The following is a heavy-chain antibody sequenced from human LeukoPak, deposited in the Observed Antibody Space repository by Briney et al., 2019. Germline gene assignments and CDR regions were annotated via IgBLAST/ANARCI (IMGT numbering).Heavy chain of an antibody. D-gene: IGHD3-3*01. V-gene: IGHV1-8*01. CDR2: MNANKGNT. CDR3: ARTTIFGVVTPDY. Sequence: ASVKVSCKASGYTFTSYDINWVRQATGQGLEWMGWMNANKGNTGYAQKFQGRVTMTRDTSISTAYMELSRLRSDDTAVYYCARTTIFGVVTPDYWGQGTLVTVSS. J-gene: IGHJ4*02. CDR1: GYTFTSYD.